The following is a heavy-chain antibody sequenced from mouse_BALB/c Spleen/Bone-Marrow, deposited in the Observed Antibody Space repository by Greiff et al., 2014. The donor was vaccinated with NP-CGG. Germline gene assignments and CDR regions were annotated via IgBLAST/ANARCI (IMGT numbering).Heavy chain of an antibody. V-gene: IGHV14-3*02. CDR2: IDPANGNT. CDR1: GFNIKDTH. D-gene: IGHD1-1*01. CDR3: APYYYGSSLFAY. J-gene: IGHJ3*01. Sequence: EVQLQESGAELVKPGASVKLSCTASGFNIKDTHMHWVKQRPEQGLEWIGRIDPANGNTKYDPKFQGKATITADTSSNTAYLQLSSLTSEDTAVYYCAPYYYGSSLFAYWGQGTLVTVSA.